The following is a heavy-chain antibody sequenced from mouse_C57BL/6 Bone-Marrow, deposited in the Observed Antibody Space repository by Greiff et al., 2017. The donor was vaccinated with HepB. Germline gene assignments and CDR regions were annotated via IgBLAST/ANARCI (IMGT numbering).Heavy chain of an antibody. Sequence: QVQLQQSGPGLVAPSQSLSITCTVSGFSLTSYGVHWVRQPPGKVLEWLVVIWSDGSTTYNSALKSRLNISTDNSKSQVFLKMNSLQTDDTARYYCARRLGPDNWGQGTTLTVSS. CDR2: IWSDGST. V-gene: IGHV2-6*03. CDR3: ARRLGPDN. J-gene: IGHJ2*01. D-gene: IGHD3-3*01. CDR1: GFSLTSYG.